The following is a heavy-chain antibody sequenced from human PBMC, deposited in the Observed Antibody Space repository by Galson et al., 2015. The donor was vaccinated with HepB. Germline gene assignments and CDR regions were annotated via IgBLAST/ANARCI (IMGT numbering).Heavy chain of an antibody. CDR1: GYTFSSYG. CDR2: ISAYNGIT. J-gene: IGHJ3*02. D-gene: IGHD2-21*02. V-gene: IGHV1-18*04. CDR3: ARRIVVVTATPPVEGAFDI. Sequence: SVKVSCKASGYTFSSYGISWVRQAPGQGLEWMGWISAYNGITNYAQNLQGRVTMTTDTSTSTAYVELRSLRSDDTAVYYCARRIVVVTATPPVEGAFDIWGQGTMVTVSS.